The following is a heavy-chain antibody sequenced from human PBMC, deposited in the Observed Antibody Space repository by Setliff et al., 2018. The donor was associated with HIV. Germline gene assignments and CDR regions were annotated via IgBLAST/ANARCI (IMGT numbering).Heavy chain of an antibody. CDR3: ARVSRLHPFDP. J-gene: IGHJ5*02. D-gene: IGHD2-15*01. CDR1: GYTFTSYD. V-gene: IGHV1-8*03. CDR2: MNPNSGNR. Sequence: ASVKVSCKTSGYTFTSYDINWVRQATGQGLEWMGWMNPNSGNRGYAQKFQGRVTISRNTSISTAYMELSGLRSEDTAVYYCARVSRLHPFDPWGQGVLVTVSS.